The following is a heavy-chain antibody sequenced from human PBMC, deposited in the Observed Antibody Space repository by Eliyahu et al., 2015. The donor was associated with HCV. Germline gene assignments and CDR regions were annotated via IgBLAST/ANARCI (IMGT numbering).Heavy chain of an antibody. Sequence: QVQLVQSGAEVKKPGASVKVSCKASGYTFIXHYMHWMRQASGQGLEWMGRINPKXGDTNYAQKFQGRVTMTRDTSISTAYMELSRLSSDDTAMYYCARDIYSSGWSEIDYWGQGTLVTVSS. V-gene: IGHV1-2*06. CDR3: ARDIYSSGWSEIDY. D-gene: IGHD6-19*01. CDR1: GYTFIXHY. J-gene: IGHJ4*02. CDR2: INPKXGDT.